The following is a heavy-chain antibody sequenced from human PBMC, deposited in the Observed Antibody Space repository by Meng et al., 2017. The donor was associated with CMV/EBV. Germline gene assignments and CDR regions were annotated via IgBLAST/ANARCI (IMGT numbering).Heavy chain of an antibody. J-gene: IGHJ1*01. V-gene: IGHV1-46*01. D-gene: IGHD4-23*01. CDR3: ASSNEGGNPGFRAEYFQH. CDR1: GYTFTGYY. Sequence: ASVKVSCKASGYTFTGYYMHWVRQAPGQGLEWMEIINPSGGSTSYAQKFQGRVTMTRDTSTSTVYMELSSLRSEDTAVYYCASSNEGGNPGFRAEYFQHWGQGTLVTVSS. CDR2: INPSGGST.